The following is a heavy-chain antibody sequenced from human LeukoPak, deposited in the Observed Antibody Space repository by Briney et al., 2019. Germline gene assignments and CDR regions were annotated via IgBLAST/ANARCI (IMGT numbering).Heavy chain of an antibody. D-gene: IGHD6-19*01. Sequence: GGSLRLSCAASGFTFSDYYMSWIRLAPGKGLEWVSYISSSSSYTNYADSVKGRFTISRDNAKNSLYLQMNSLRAEDTAVYYCARGFSIAVAGTQKVFDYWGQGTLVTVSS. V-gene: IGHV3-11*05. CDR3: ARGFSIAVAGTQKVFDY. J-gene: IGHJ4*02. CDR1: GFTFSDYY. CDR2: ISSSSSYT.